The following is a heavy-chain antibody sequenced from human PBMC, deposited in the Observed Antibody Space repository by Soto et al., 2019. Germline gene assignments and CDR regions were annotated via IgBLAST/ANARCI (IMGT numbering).Heavy chain of an antibody. CDR1: GFFLRDFG. J-gene: IGHJ6*03. Sequence: GGSLRLSCVASGFFLRDFGMHWVRQAPGKGLEWVSVISGSGGSTYYADSVKGRFTISRDNSKNTLYLQMNSLRAEDTAVYYCAKYLRTSTVTTNRYYYYYYMDVWGKGTTVTVSS. D-gene: IGHD4-17*01. V-gene: IGHV3-23*01. CDR2: ISGSGGST. CDR3: AKYLRTSTVTTNRYYYYYYMDV.